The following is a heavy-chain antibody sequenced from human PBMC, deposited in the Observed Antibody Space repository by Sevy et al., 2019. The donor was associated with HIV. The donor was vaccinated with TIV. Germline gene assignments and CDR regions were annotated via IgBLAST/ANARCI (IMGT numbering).Heavy chain of an antibody. J-gene: IGHJ5*01. CDR1: GGSISSYY. D-gene: IGHD6-13*01. V-gene: IGHV4-59*01. CDR3: AVDQGIGAAGPDGGFDS. Sequence: SETLSLTCTVSGGSISSYYWSWIRQPPGKGLEWIGYIYYSGSTNYNPSLKSRVTISVDTSKNQFSLKLSSVTAADTAVDDSAVDQGIGAAGPDGGFDSWGQGTLVTVSS. CDR2: IYYSGST.